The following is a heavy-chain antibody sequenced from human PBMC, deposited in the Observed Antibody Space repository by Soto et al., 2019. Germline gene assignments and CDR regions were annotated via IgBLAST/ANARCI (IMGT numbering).Heavy chain of an antibody. D-gene: IGHD2-15*01. J-gene: IGHJ6*02. CDR1: GDTVSSNSVA. Sequence: SQTLSLACVGSGDTVSSNSVAWNWVRQSPSRGLEWLGRTYYRSRWYSDYAVSVRSRIDINADTSKNQVSLQLNSVTPEDTAVYYCARSEEDSDYYYYGMDVWGQGTTVTVSS. CDR3: ARSEEDSDYYYYGMDV. V-gene: IGHV6-1*01. CDR2: TYYRSRWYS.